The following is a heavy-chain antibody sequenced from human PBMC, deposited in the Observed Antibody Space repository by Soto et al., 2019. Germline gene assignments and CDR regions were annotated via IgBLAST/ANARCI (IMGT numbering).Heavy chain of an antibody. Sequence: PSETLSLPCAVYGGSFSGYYWTWIRQPPGTGLEWIGEINHSGSTNYNPSLKSRVTISVDTSKNQFSLKLTSVTAADTAVYYCARSPDSSTGYYGPFEYWGQGTLVTVSS. D-gene: IGHD3-9*01. CDR1: GGSFSGYY. V-gene: IGHV4-34*01. CDR2: INHSGST. CDR3: ARSPDSSTGYYGPFEY. J-gene: IGHJ4*02.